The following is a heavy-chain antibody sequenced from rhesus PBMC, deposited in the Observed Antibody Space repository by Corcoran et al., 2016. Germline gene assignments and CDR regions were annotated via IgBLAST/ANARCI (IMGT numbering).Heavy chain of an antibody. V-gene: IGHV4-106*01. CDR2: RYGSGGST. Sequence: QVQLQESGPGLLKPSETLSLTCAFSGGSISDCSYWPLIRQPPGKGLEWIGNRYGSGGSTYYNPSLKSRVTISTDTSKNQFSLKLSSVTAADTAVYYCARGGLGLDSWGQGVVVTVSS. CDR1: GGSISDCSY. J-gene: IGHJ6*01. CDR3: ARGGLGLDS.